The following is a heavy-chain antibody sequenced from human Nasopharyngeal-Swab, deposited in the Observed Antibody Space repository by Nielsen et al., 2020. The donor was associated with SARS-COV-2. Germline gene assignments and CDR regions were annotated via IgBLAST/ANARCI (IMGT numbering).Heavy chain of an antibody. D-gene: IGHD6-19*01. CDR3: ARIPRYSSGWYSGGMDV. V-gene: IGHV2-70*01. CDR1: GFSLSTSGMC. J-gene: IGHJ6*02. Sequence: SGPTLVKPTQTLTLTCTFSGFSLSTSGMCVSWIRQPPGKALEWPALIDWDDDKYYSTSLKTRLTISKDTSKNQVVLTMTNMDPVDTATYYCARIPRYSSGWYSGGMDVWGQGTTVTVSS. CDR2: IDWDDDK.